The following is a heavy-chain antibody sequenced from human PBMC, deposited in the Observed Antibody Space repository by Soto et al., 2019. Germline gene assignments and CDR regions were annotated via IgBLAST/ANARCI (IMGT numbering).Heavy chain of an antibody. CDR1: GYTFTSYD. CDR2: MNPNSGNT. J-gene: IGHJ6*03. Sequence: ASVKVSCKASGYTFTSYDINWVRQATGQGLEWMGWMNPNSGNTGYAQKFQGRVTMTRNTSISTAYMELSSLRSEDTAVYYCARFPGGSGSYWPDYYYMDVWGKGTTVTSP. V-gene: IGHV1-8*01. CDR3: ARFPGGSGSYWPDYYYMDV. D-gene: IGHD3-10*01.